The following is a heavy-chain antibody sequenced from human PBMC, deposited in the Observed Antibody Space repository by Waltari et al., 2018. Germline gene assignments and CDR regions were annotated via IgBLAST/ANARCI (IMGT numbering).Heavy chain of an antibody. D-gene: IGHD5-12*01. J-gene: IGHJ4*02. CDR2: INHSGST. CDR3: ASVRGYSGTRVDY. V-gene: IGHV4-34*01. Sequence: QVQLQQWGAGLLKPSETLSLTCAVYGGSFSGYYWSWIRQPPGKGLEWIGEINHSGSTNYNPSLKIRVTISVDTSKNQFSLKLSSVTAADTAVYYCASVRGYSGTRVDYWGQGTLVTVSS. CDR1: GGSFSGYY.